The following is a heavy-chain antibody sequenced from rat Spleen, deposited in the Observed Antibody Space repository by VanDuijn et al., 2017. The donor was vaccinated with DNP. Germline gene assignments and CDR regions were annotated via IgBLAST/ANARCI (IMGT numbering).Heavy chain of an antibody. D-gene: IGHD1-11*01. CDR2: INKDSSTI. CDR1: GFNFNDHW. CDR3: ARGPNYGGYADYFDY. J-gene: IGHJ2*01. Sequence: EVKLVESGGGLVQPGRSLKLSCAASGFNFNDHWMGWVRQAPGKGLEWIGQINKDSSTINYNPSLKEKITISRDKAQNTLYLQMSKLGSEDTAIYYCARGPNYGGYADYFDYWGQGVMVTVSS. V-gene: IGHV4-2*01.